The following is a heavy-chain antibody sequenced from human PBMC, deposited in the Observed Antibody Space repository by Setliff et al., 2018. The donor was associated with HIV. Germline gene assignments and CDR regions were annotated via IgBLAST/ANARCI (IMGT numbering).Heavy chain of an antibody. Sequence: GASVKVSCKASGYTFTDFHMHWVRQAPGQGLEWMGAIDPRRGSTEYAQKFPGTVTMTRDTSISTAYMELSGLKSDDTALYYCARDVGVPGRGNALDYWGQGALVTVSS. J-gene: IGHJ4*02. V-gene: IGHV1-2*02. D-gene: IGHD3-3*01. CDR1: GYTFTDFH. CDR2: IDPRRGST. CDR3: ARDVGVPGRGNALDY.